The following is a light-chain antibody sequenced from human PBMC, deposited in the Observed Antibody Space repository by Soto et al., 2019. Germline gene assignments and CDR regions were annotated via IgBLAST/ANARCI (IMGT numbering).Light chain of an antibody. CDR2: GAS. CDR1: QSITSSY. J-gene: IGKJ2*01. Sequence: EIVFTQAPGTLSFSPGERATLFCRASQSITSSYLAWYQQKPGQAPRLLIYGASRRATDIPDRFSGSGAGTIFSRTISIPEPEDCAVYYCQLYLSSSYTCGQGTKV. CDR3: QLYLSSSYT. V-gene: IGKV3-20*01.